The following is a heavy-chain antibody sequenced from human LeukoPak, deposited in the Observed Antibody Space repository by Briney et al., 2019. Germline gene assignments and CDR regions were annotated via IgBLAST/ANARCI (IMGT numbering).Heavy chain of an antibody. Sequence: RGSLRLSCAASGFTFSSYAMSWVRQAPGKGLEWVSAVSGSGGSTYYADSVRGRFTISRDNSKNTLYLQMNSLRAEDTAVYYCAKDRRVGYNPGDNWFDPWGQGTLVTV. CDR1: GFTFSSYA. V-gene: IGHV3-23*01. CDR3: AKDRRVGYNPGDNWFDP. CDR2: VSGSGGST. D-gene: IGHD5-24*01. J-gene: IGHJ5*02.